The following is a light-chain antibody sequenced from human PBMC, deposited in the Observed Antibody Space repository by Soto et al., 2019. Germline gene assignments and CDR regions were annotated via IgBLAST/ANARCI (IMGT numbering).Light chain of an antibody. J-gene: IGKJ3*01. CDR3: QHYGSSPPGFT. V-gene: IGKV3-20*01. CDR1: QSVSSNY. CDR2: GAS. Sequence: EIVLTQSPGTLSLSPGERATLSCRASQSVSSNYLAGSQQRPGQAPRLLIFGASYRATGIPDRFSGRGSGTDFTLTISRLEPEDFAVYNCQHYGSSPPGFTFGPGTRVDSK.